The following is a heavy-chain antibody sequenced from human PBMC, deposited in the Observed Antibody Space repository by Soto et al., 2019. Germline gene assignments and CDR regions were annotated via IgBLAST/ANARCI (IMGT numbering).Heavy chain of an antibody. CDR3: AATGTPDYYGMDV. CDR2: IDPSDSYT. Sequence: PGESLKISWKGSGYSFTSYWISWVRQMPGKGLEWMGRIDPSDSYTNYSPSFQGHVTTSADKSISTAYLQWSSLKASDTAMYYCAATGTPDYYGMDVWGQGTTVTVSS. CDR1: GYSFTSYW. V-gene: IGHV5-10-1*01. J-gene: IGHJ6*02. D-gene: IGHD1-1*01.